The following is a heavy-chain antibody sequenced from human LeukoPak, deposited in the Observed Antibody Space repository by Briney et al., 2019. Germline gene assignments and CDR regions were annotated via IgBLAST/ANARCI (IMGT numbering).Heavy chain of an antibody. J-gene: IGHJ4*02. CDR3: ARPDFSGFDWGFDF. V-gene: IGHV1-69*05. CDR2: IIPFFGSA. Sequence: AASVTVSCKASGGTFNTFAISWVRQAPGQGLEWMGGIIPFFGSANYAQRFQDRFTITTDESTTTAYMELNSLTSDDTAVYYCARPDFSGFDWGFDFWGQGTLITVSS. CDR1: GGTFNTFA. D-gene: IGHD5-12*01.